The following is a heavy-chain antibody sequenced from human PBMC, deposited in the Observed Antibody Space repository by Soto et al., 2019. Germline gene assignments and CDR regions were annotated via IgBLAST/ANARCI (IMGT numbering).Heavy chain of an antibody. CDR3: ATGSSSWYYFDY. CDR1: GYTLTELS. Sequence: GASVKVSCKVSGYTLTELSMHWVRQAPGKGLEWMGGFDPEDGETIYAQKFQGRVTMTEDISTDTAYMELSSLRSEDTAVYYCATGSSSWYYFDYWGQGTLVTVSS. D-gene: IGHD6-13*01. V-gene: IGHV1-24*01. CDR2: FDPEDGET. J-gene: IGHJ4*02.